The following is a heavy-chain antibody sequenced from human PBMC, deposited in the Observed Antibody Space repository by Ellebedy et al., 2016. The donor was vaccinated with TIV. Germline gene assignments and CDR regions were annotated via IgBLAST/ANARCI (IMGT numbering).Heavy chain of an antibody. CDR2: ISGSGGST. V-gene: IGHV3-23*01. Sequence: GGSLRLXXAASVFTFSSYAMSWVRQAPGKGLEWVSAISGSGGSTYYADSVKGRFTISRDNSKNTLYLQMNSPRAEDTAVYYCAKDRVPAAHMRVYYFDYWGQGTLVTVSS. J-gene: IGHJ4*02. CDR3: AKDRVPAAHMRVYYFDY. CDR1: VFTFSSYA. D-gene: IGHD2-2*01.